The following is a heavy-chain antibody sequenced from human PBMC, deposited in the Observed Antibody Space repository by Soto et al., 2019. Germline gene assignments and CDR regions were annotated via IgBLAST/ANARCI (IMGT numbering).Heavy chain of an antibody. CDR1: GGSISSYY. J-gene: IGHJ3*02. CDR2: IYYSGST. Sequence: SETLSLTCTVSGGSISSYYWSWVRQPPGKGLEWIGYIYYSGSTNYNPSLKSRVTISVDTSKNQFSLKLSSVTAADTAVYYCARTYCSSTSCYDAFDIWGQGTMVTVSS. V-gene: IGHV4-59*01. D-gene: IGHD2-2*01. CDR3: ARTYCSSTSCYDAFDI.